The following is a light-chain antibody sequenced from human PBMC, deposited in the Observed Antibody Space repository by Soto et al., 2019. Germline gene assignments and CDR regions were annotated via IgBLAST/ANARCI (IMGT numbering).Light chain of an antibody. V-gene: IGKV3-15*01. CDR2: AAS. CDR3: QQYNNWPPWT. Sequence: VVMTQSPDTLSVSPGERATLSCRASQSVGTNLAWYQQKPRQAPRLLIYAASTRATGLPARFSGSGSGTEFTLTISSLQSEDFAVYYCQQYNNWPPWTFGQGTKVDIX. J-gene: IGKJ1*01. CDR1: QSVGTN.